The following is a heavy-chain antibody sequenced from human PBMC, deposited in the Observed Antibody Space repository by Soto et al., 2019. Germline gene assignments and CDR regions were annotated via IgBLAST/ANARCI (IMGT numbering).Heavy chain of an antibody. CDR1: GFSLSTVGVG. J-gene: IGHJ5*02. Sequence: QITLKESGPTLVKPTQPLTLTCTFSGFSLSTVGVGVGWICQPPGKALQWLALIYWNGDKYYSPSLTNRLTITKDTSKNQVVLTMTDMDPVDAGTFFCAHKGQLVGDWFDPWGQGTVVTVSS. CDR2: IYWNGDK. D-gene: IGHD6-6*01. V-gene: IGHV2-5*01. CDR3: AHKGQLVGDWFDP.